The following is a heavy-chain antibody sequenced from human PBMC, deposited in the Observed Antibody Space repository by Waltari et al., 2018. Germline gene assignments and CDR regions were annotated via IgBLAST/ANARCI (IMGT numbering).Heavy chain of an antibody. V-gene: IGHV4-34*01. Sequence: QVQLQQWGAGLLKPSETLSLTCAVYGGSFSGYYWGWIRQPPGKGLEWIGEINHSGSTNYNPSLKSRVTISVDTSKNQFSLKLSSVTAADTAVYYCARGVGTAQSESSWYARWFDPWGQGTLVTVSS. CDR1: GGSFSGYY. CDR3: ARGVGTAQSESSWYARWFDP. CDR2: INHSGST. D-gene: IGHD6-13*01. J-gene: IGHJ5*02.